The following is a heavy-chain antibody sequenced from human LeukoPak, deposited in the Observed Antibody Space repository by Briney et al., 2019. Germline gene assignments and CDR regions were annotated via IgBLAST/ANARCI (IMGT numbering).Heavy chain of an antibody. Sequence: GGSLRLSCAASGFTFSSYWMSWVRQAPGKGLEWVANINRDGGEKYHVDSAKGRFTISRDNAKNSLYLQMNSLRTEDTAIYYCARAPEGSGSSYYFDYWGQGILVTVSS. J-gene: IGHJ4*02. CDR1: GFTFSSYW. CDR2: INRDGGEK. V-gene: IGHV3-7*01. D-gene: IGHD3-10*01. CDR3: ARAPEGSGSSYYFDY.